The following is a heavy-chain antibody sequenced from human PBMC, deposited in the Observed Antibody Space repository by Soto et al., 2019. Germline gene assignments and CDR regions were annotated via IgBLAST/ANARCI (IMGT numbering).Heavy chain of an antibody. CDR2: ISAYNGNT. CDR3: ARVHRIAVAAPGNWFDP. CDR1: GYTFTSYG. D-gene: IGHD6-19*01. J-gene: IGHJ5*02. Sequence: GASVKVSCKASGYTFTSYGISWVRQAPGQGLEWMGWISAYNGNTNYAQKLQGRVTMTTDTSTSTAYMELRSLRSDDTAVYYCARVHRIAVAAPGNWFDPWGQGTLVTVSS. V-gene: IGHV1-18*01.